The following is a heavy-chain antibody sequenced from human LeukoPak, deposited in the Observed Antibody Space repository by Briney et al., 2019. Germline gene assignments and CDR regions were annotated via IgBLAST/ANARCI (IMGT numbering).Heavy chain of an antibody. D-gene: IGHD4-17*01. CDR1: GYTFTSSG. CDR2: ISGYNGNT. Sequence: KPGASVKVSCKTSGYTFTSSGISWVRQAPGQGLEWMGYISGYNGNTNYAQKLQDRVTLTTDASTSTAYMELRSLRSDDTAIYYCAKLKYGVNSCDFWGQGTLVTVSS. J-gene: IGHJ4*02. V-gene: IGHV1-18*01. CDR3: AKLKYGVNSCDF.